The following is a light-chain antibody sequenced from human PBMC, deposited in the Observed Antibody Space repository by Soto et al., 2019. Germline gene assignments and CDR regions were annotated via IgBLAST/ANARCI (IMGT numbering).Light chain of an antibody. CDR1: QSVSSY. J-gene: IGKJ1*01. CDR2: DAS. CDR3: QQRSNWPFP. Sequence: VLTQSPANRSVWPGGRSRRSSKASQSVSSYLAWYQQKPGQAPRLLIYDASNRATGIPARFSGSGSGTDFTLTISSLEPEDFAVYYCQQRSNWPFPFGQGTKVDIK. V-gene: IGKV3-11*01.